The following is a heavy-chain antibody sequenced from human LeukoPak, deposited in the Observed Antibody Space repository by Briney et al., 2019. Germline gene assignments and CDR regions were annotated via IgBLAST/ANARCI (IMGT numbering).Heavy chain of an antibody. Sequence: SETLSLTCAVHGGSFSGYYWSWIRQPPGKGLEWIGEINHSGSTNYNPSLKSRVTISVDTSKNQFSLKLSSVTAADTAVYYCARGASSWFDPWGQGTLVTVSS. J-gene: IGHJ5*02. CDR2: INHSGST. CDR3: ARGASSWFDP. CDR1: GGSFSGYY. V-gene: IGHV4-34*01.